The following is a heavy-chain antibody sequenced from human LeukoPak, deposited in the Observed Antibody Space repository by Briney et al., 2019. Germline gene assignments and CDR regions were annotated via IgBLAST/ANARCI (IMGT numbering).Heavy chain of an antibody. D-gene: IGHD6-19*01. V-gene: IGHV4-30-4*08. J-gene: IGHJ4*02. CDR3: ASRIIAVAGMFVY. Sequence: PSETLSLICTVSGGSISSGDYYWSWIRQPPGKGLEWIGYIYYSGSTYYNPSLESRVTISVDTSKNQFSLKLSSVTAADTAVYYCASRIIAVAGMFVYWGQGTLVTVSS. CDR1: GGSISSGDYY. CDR2: IYYSGST.